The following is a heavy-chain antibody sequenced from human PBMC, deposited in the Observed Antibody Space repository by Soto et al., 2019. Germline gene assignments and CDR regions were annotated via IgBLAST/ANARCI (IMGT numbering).Heavy chain of an antibody. J-gene: IGHJ4*02. CDR1: GFSFSSYA. D-gene: IGHD2-2*01. Sequence: EVQLLESGGGLVQPGGSLRLSCVASGFSFSSYAMSWVRQAPGKGLEWVSGIGSSGSSIYYADSVRGRFTISRDNSKNTLYLQVNSLRAEDTAVYYCAHGGTPAAVLRWGFDYWGQGTLVTVSS. V-gene: IGHV3-23*01. CDR3: AHGGTPAAVLRWGFDY. CDR2: IGSSGSSI.